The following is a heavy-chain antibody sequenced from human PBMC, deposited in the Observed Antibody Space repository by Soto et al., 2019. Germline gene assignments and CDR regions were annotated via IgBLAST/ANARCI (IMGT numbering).Heavy chain of an antibody. V-gene: IGHV4-31*03. Sequence: SETLSLTCTVSGGSISSGGYYWSWIRQHPGKGLEWIGYIYYSGSTYYNPSLKSRVTISVDTSKNQFSLKLNSVTAADLALFFCARLEGLATISYYFDYWGQGTLVTVSS. D-gene: IGHD3-9*01. CDR2: IYYSGST. CDR3: ARLEGLATISYYFDY. J-gene: IGHJ4*02. CDR1: GGSISSGGYY.